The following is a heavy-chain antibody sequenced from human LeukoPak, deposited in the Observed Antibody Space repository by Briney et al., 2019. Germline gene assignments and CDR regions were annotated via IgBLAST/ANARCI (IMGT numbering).Heavy chain of an antibody. V-gene: IGHV3-30*18. CDR1: GFTFSSYG. D-gene: IGHD3-22*01. CDR3: AKDNLEGYYDSSVFDY. Sequence: TGGSLRLSCAASGFTFSSYGMHWVRQAPGKGLEWVAVISYDGSNKYYADSVKGRFTISRDNSKNTLYLQMNSLRAEDTAVYYCAKDNLEGYYDSSVFDYWGQGTVVTVSS. CDR2: ISYDGSNK. J-gene: IGHJ4*02.